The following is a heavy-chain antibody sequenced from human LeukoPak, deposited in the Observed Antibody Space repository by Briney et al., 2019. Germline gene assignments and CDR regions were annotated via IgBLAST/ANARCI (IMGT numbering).Heavy chain of an antibody. CDR2: INHSGST. V-gene: IGHV4-34*01. CDR3: ARLRQPLYRRDAFDI. D-gene: IGHD2-2*02. J-gene: IGHJ3*02. Sequence: SETLSLTCAVYGGSFSGYYWSWIRQPPGKGLEWIGEINHSGSTNYNPSLKSRVTISVDTSKNQFSLKLSSVTAADTAVYYCARLRQPLYRRDAFDIWGQGTMVTVSS. CDR1: GGSFSGYY.